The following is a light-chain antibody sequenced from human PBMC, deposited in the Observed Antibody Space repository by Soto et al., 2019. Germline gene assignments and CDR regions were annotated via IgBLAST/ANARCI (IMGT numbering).Light chain of an antibody. CDR2: DVS. Sequence: QSALTQPPSVSGSPGQSVTISCTGTSSDIGGYNYVSWYQQLPGKAPKLMIYDVSKRPSGVPDRFSGSNSGNTASLTISGLQAEDEADYYCCSYAGTTHVFGTGTKVTVI. CDR1: SSDIGGYNY. J-gene: IGLJ1*01. CDR3: CSYAGTTHV. V-gene: IGLV2-11*01.